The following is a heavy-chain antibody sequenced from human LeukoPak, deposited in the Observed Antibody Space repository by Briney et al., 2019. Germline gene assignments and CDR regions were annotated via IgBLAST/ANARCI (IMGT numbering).Heavy chain of an antibody. D-gene: IGHD6-19*01. V-gene: IGHV3-33*01. J-gene: IGHJ4*02. CDR2: IWYDGTNK. CDR3: XXXXXGWKYYFDY. CDR1: GFTFLGYG. Sequence: GGSLRLSCAASGFTFLGYGMHWVRQAPGKGLEWVAVIWYDGTNKYYADSVKGRFTISSDSSKNTLYLQMNSLRAEDTAVYYXXXXXXGWKYYFDYWGQGTLVTVSS.